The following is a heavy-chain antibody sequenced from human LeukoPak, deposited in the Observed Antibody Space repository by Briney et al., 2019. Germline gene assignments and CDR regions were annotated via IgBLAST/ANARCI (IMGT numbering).Heavy chain of an antibody. CDR2: ISDSGTST. D-gene: IGHD3-10*01. CDR1: GFTFSNYA. Sequence: GGSLRLSCAASGFTFSNYAMSWVRQAPGKGLEWGSTISDSGTSTYYADSVKGRFTLSRDNSKNPLYLQLDSLRGEDTAIYYCAKVPYSDYGSGRPPFMDVWGQGTTVAVSS. CDR3: AKVPYSDYGSGRPPFMDV. V-gene: IGHV3-23*01. J-gene: IGHJ6*02.